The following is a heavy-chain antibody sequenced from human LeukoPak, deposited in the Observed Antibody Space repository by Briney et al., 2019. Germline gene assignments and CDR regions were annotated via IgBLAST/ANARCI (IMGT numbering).Heavy chain of an antibody. Sequence: ASVKVSCKASGYTLTAYYLHWVRQAPGQGLEWMGRINPNSGGTTYAQKFQGRVTMTRDTSIGTAYMELSSLRSDDTAVYYCARPHYESSGLYVDAFDIWGQGTMVTVSS. V-gene: IGHV1-2*06. CDR3: ARPHYESSGLYVDAFDI. D-gene: IGHD3-22*01. CDR1: GYTLTAYY. CDR2: INPNSGGT. J-gene: IGHJ3*02.